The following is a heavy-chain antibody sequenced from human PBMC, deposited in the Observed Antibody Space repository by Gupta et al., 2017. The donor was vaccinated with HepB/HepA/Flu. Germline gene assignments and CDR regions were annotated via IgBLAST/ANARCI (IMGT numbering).Heavy chain of an antibody. J-gene: IGHJ4*02. CDR1: GYSFTSYD. Sequence: QVQLVQSGAEVKKPGASVKVSCKASGYSFTSYDVSWVRQATGQGLEWMGWMNPRSGNTGYLQKFQGRVTMTRDTSISTAYMELSSLRSEDTAVYDCARGTRTFDYWGQGTLVTVSS. CDR2: MNPRSGNT. V-gene: IGHV1-8*01. CDR3: ARGTRTFDY.